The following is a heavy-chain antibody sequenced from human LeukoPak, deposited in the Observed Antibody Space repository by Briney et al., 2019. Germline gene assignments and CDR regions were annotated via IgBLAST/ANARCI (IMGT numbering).Heavy chain of an antibody. Sequence: PSETLSLTCAVYGGSFSGYYWSWIRQPPGKGLEWIGEINHSGSTNYNTSLKSRVTISVDTSKNQFSLKLSSVTAADTAVYYCARRFVTMVRGVILSYYYYYYMDVWGKGTTVTISS. CDR3: ARRFVTMVRGVILSYYYYYYMDV. D-gene: IGHD3-10*01. CDR1: GGSFSGYY. V-gene: IGHV4-34*01. J-gene: IGHJ6*03. CDR2: INHSGST.